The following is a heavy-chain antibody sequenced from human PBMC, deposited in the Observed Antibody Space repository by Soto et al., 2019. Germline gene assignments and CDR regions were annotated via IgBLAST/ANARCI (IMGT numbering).Heavy chain of an antibody. Sequence: GSLRLSCAASGFTFSSYAMSWVRQAPGKGLEWVSAISGSGGSTYYADSVKGRFTISRDNSKNTLYLQMNSLRAEDTAVYYCANLKRGYSYGSFDYWGQGTLVTVSS. J-gene: IGHJ4*02. V-gene: IGHV3-23*01. CDR2: ISGSGGST. CDR3: ANLKRGYSYGSFDY. D-gene: IGHD5-18*01. CDR1: GFTFSSYA.